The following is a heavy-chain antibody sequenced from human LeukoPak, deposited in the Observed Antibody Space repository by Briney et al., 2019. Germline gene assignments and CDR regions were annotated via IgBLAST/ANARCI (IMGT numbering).Heavy chain of an antibody. CDR3: ALLAHCSSTSCYAVDY. CDR1: GFTFSSYA. Sequence: QTGRSLRPSCAASGFTFSSYAMHWVRQAPGKGLEWVAVISYDGSNKYYADSVKGRFTISRDNSKNTLYLQMNSLRAEDTAVYYCALLAHCSSTSCYAVDYWGQGTLVTVSS. D-gene: IGHD2-2*01. J-gene: IGHJ4*02. CDR2: ISYDGSNK. V-gene: IGHV3-30-3*01.